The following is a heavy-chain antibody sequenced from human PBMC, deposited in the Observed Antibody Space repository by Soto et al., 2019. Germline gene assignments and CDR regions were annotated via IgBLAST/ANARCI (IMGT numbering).Heavy chain of an antibody. CDR3: AKASPGLDV. Sequence: QEQRVESGGGVVQPGRSLRLSCAASGFTLSSFAMHWVRQAPGKGMEWVTLISNDGSNEHYADSVRGRSTICRDNSKHMMYLEMSSLSAQDTSSYYCAKASPGLDVWGQGTTVTVSS. CDR1: GFTLSSFA. CDR2: ISNDGSNE. V-gene: IGHV3-30-3*01. J-gene: IGHJ6*02.